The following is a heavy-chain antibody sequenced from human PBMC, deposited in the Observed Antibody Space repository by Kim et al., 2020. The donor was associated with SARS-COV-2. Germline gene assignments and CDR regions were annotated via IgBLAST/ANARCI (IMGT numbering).Heavy chain of an antibody. V-gene: IGHV1-18*01. CDR1: GYTFTSYG. J-gene: IGHJ5*02. CDR3: ARQPIWFGELIQTDWFDP. D-gene: IGHD3-10*01. CDR2: ISAYNGNT. Sequence: ASVKVSCKASGYTFTSYGISWVRQAPGQGLEWMGWISAYNGNTNYAQKLQGRVTMTTDTSTSTAYMELRSLRSDDTAVYYCARQPIWFGELIQTDWFDPWGQGTLVTVSS.